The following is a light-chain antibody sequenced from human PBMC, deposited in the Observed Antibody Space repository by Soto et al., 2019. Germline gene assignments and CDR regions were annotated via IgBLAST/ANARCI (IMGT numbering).Light chain of an antibody. J-gene: IGLJ1*01. Sequence: QSALTQPASVSGSPGQSIAISCTGTSSDVGGFNYVSWYQQHPGKAPKFMIYDVSSRPSGVSDRFSGSKSGNTASLTISGLQAEDEADYYRASYTTSSTYVFGTGTKVTVL. CDR2: DVS. V-gene: IGLV2-14*03. CDR1: SSDVGGFNY. CDR3: ASYTTSSTYV.